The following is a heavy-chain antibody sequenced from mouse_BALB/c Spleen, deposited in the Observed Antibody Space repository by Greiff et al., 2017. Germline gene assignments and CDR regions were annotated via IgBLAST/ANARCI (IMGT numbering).Heavy chain of an antibody. CDR3: ARSRRYAMDY. J-gene: IGHJ4*01. CDR1: GFTFSSFG. D-gene: IGHD3-1*01. CDR2: ISSGSSTI. V-gene: IGHV5-17*02. Sequence: VQLKESGGGLVQPGGSRKLSCAASGFTFSSFGMHWVRQAPEKGLEWVAYISSGSSTIYYADTVKGRFTISRDNPKNTLFLQMTSLRSEDTAMYYCARSRRYAMDYWGQGTSVTVSS.